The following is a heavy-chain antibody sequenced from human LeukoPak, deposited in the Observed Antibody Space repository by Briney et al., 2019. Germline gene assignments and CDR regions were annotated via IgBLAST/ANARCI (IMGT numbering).Heavy chain of an antibody. CDR2: IYTSGST. CDR1: GGSISSYY. J-gene: IGHJ4*02. V-gene: IGHV4-4*09. CDR3: ARQTYYYDSSGFGPHYYFDY. D-gene: IGHD3-22*01. Sequence: SETLSLTCTASGGSISSYYWSWIRQPPGKGLEWIGYIYTSGSTNYNPSLKSRVTISVDTSKNQFSLKLSSVTAADTAVYYCARQTYYYDSSGFGPHYYFDYWGQGTLVTVSS.